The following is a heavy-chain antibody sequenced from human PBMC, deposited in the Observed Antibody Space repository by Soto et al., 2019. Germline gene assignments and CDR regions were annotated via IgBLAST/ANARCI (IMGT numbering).Heavy chain of an antibody. V-gene: IGHV1-8*01. CDR1: GYTFTSYD. CDR2: MNPNSGNT. J-gene: IGHJ6*02. D-gene: IGHD2-15*01. Sequence: GASVKVSCKASGYTFTSYDINWVRQATGQGLEWMGWMNPNSGNTGYAQKFQGRVTMTRNTSISTAYMELSSLRSEDTAVYYCASNHLGYCSGGSCYSGGMDVWGQGTTDTVSS. CDR3: ASNHLGYCSGGSCYSGGMDV.